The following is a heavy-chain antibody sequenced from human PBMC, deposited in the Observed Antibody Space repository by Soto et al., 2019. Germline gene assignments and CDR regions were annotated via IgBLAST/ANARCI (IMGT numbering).Heavy chain of an antibody. CDR1: GGSFSGYY. V-gene: IGHV4-34*01. CDR3: ARGLLWFGELLKENYYYYMGV. Sequence: QVQLQQWGAGLLKPSETLSLTCAVYGGSFSGYYWSWIRQPPGKGLEWIGEINHSGSTNYNPSLKSRVNISVDTSKNQLSLKLSSVTAADTAVYYCARGLLWFGELLKENYYYYMGVWGKGTTVTVSS. J-gene: IGHJ6*03. D-gene: IGHD3-10*01. CDR2: INHSGST.